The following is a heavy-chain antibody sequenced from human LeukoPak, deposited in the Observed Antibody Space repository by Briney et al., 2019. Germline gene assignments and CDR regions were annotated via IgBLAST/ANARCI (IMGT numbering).Heavy chain of an antibody. CDR1: GFTFSSYA. J-gene: IGHJ4*02. D-gene: IGHD3-3*01. V-gene: IGHV3-30-3*01. CDR2: ISYDGSNK. Sequence: GGSLRLSCAAPGFTFSSYAMHWGRQAPGKGLEWVAVISYDGSNKYYADSVKGRFTISRDNSKNTLYLQMNSLRAEDTAVYYCAREVRFLEWLLSPPLDYWGQGTLVTVSS. CDR3: AREVRFLEWLLSPPLDY.